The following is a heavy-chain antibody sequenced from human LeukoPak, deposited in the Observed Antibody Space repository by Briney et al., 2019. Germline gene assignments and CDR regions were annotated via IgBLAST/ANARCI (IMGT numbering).Heavy chain of an antibody. Sequence: SGESLRLSCAASGFTFSNAWMSWVRQAPGKGLEWVGRIKSKTDGGTTDYAAPVKGRFTISRDDSKNTLYLQMNSLKTEDTAVYYCTTDPAVYYYYYMDVWGKGTTVTVSS. J-gene: IGHJ6*03. CDR1: GFTFSNAW. CDR3: TTDPAVYYYYYMDV. V-gene: IGHV3-15*01. CDR2: IKSKTDGGTT.